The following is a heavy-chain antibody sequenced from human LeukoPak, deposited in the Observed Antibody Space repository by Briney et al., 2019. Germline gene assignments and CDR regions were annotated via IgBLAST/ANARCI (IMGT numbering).Heavy chain of an antibody. CDR1: GFTFSKNW. J-gene: IGHJ4*02. CDR2: IQGDGSNT. Sequence: PGGSLRLSCVASGFTFSKNWMHWVRQAPGKGLVWVSRIQGDGSNTNYADSVKVRFSISRDNAKSTVYLQMTSLWAEDTGIYYCSRGTSAGGPISPFDFWGQGTVVTVSS. CDR3: SRGTSAGGPISPFDF. V-gene: IGHV3-74*01. D-gene: IGHD6-13*01.